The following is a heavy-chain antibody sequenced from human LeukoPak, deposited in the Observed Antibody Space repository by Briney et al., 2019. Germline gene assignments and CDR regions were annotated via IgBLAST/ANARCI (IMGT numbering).Heavy chain of an antibody. V-gene: IGHV4-59*08. CDR1: GGSISSYY. D-gene: IGHD6-19*01. CDR3: ARIPGIAVAGTPYYYYYMDV. Sequence: SETLSLTCTVSGGSISSYYWSWIRQPPGKGLEWIGYIYYSGSTNYNPSLKSRVTISVDTSKNQFPLKLSSVTAADTAVYYCARIPGIAVAGTPYYYYYMDVWGKGTTVTVSS. J-gene: IGHJ6*03. CDR2: IYYSGST.